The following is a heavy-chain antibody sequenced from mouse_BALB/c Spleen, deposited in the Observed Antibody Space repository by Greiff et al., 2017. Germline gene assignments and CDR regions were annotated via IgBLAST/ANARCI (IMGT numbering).Heavy chain of an antibody. J-gene: IGHJ4*01. CDR3: ARRANGNDAMDY. CDR2: ISCYNGAT. V-gene: IGHV1S34*01. Sequence: LVKTGASVKISCTASGYSFTGYYMHWVKQSHGKSLEWIGYISCYNGATSYNQKFKGKATFTVDTSSSTAYMQFNSLTSEDSAVYYCARRANGNDAMDYWGQGTSVTVSA. D-gene: IGHD2-1*01. CDR1: GYSFTGYY.